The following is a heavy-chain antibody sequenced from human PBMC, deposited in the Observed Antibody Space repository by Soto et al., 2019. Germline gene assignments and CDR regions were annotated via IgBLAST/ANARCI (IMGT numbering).Heavy chain of an antibody. CDR1: GYSFTSYD. CDR3: ARVSMGSASEDFQH. V-gene: IGHV1-8*01. D-gene: IGHD6-6*01. J-gene: IGHJ1*01. CDR2: MNPNSGNT. Sequence: QVQLVQSGAEVKKPGASVKVSCKASGYSFTSYDINWVRQATGQGLEWMGWMNPNSGNTGYAQKFQGRVTMTRNTSISTAYMELSSLRSEDTAVYYCARVSMGSASEDFQHWGQGTLVTVSS.